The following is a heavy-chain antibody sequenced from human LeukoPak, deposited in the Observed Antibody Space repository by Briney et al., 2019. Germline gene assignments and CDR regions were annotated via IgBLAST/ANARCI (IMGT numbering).Heavy chain of an antibody. V-gene: IGHV4-34*01. J-gene: IGHJ6*02. CDR1: GGSFSGYY. CDR2: INHSGST. D-gene: IGHD1-1*01. CDR3: ARCRRYGPYYYYYYGMDV. Sequence: SETLSLTCAVYGGSFSGYYWSWIRQPPGKGLEWIGEINHSGSTNYNPSLKSRVTITVDTSKNQFSLKLSSVTAADTAVYYCARCRRYGPYYYYYYGMDVWGQGTTVTVSS.